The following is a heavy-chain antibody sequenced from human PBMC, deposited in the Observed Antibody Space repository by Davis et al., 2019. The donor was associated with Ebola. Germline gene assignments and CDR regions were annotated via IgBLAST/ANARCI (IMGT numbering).Heavy chain of an antibody. CDR3: ARDGGVPAAYYYYGMDV. Sequence: ETLSLTCAVYGGSFSGYYWSWIRQPPGKGLEWVSVIYSGGSTYYADSVKGRFTISRDNSKNTLYLQMNSLRAEDTAVYYCARDGGVPAAYYYYGMDVWGQGTTVTVSS. J-gene: IGHJ6*02. V-gene: IGHV3-66*01. CDR1: GGSFSGYY. D-gene: IGHD2-2*01. CDR2: IYSGGST.